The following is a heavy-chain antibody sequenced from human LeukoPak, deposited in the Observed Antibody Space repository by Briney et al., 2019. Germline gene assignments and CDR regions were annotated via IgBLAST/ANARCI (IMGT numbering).Heavy chain of an antibody. Sequence: PSETLSLTCTVSGGSISSGGYYWSWIRQHPGKGLEWIGYIYYSGSTYYNPSLKSRVTISVDMSKNQFSLKLSSVTAADTAVYYCARVRITIFGVVIIPDSWFDPWGQGTLVTVSS. V-gene: IGHV4-31*03. J-gene: IGHJ5*02. CDR1: GGSISSGGYY. CDR3: ARVRITIFGVVIIPDSWFDP. D-gene: IGHD3-3*01. CDR2: IYYSGST.